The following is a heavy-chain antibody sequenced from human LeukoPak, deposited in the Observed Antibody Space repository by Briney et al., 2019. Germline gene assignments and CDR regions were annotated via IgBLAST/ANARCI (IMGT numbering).Heavy chain of an antibody. J-gene: IGHJ6*04. V-gene: IGHV3-30*18. D-gene: IGHD6-13*01. CDR3: AKSPRGSSWPPDV. CDR1: GFTFSSYG. Sequence: QPGRSLRLSCAASGFTFSSYGMHWVRQAPGKGLEWVAFISYDGSNKYYADSVKGRFTISRDNSKSTAYLIPNSLRAEDTAVYYCAKSPRGSSWPPDVWGKGTTVTVSS. CDR2: ISYDGSNK.